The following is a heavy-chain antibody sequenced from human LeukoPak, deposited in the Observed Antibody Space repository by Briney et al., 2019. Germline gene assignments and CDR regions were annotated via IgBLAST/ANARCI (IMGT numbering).Heavy chain of an antibody. CDR2: ISNSGGT. V-gene: IGHV4-59*01. D-gene: IGHD1-26*01. CDR3: ARLSGSPWY. Sequence: PSETLSLTCTVSGGSIITYYLSWIRQPPGKGLEWIGHISNSGGTNYNPSLKSRVTMSVETSKNQIFLRLTSVTAADTAVYYCARLSGSPWYWGQGTLVTVSS. CDR1: GGSIITYY. J-gene: IGHJ4*02.